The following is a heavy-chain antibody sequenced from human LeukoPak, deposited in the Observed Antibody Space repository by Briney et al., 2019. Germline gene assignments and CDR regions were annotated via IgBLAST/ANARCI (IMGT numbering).Heavy chain of an antibody. V-gene: IGHV4-31*03. CDR2: IYYSGST. CDR1: GGSISSGGYY. CDR3: ARDRVAAAGRDAFDI. D-gene: IGHD6-13*01. J-gene: IGHJ3*02. Sequence: SETLSLTCTVSGGSISSGGYYWSWIRQHPGKGLEWIGYIYYSGSTYYNPSLKSRVTISVDTSKNQLSLKLSSVTAADTAVYYCARDRVAAAGRDAFDIWGQGTMVTVSS.